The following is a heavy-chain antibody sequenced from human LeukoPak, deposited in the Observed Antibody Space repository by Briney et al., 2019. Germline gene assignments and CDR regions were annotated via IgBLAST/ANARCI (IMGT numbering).Heavy chain of an antibody. D-gene: IGHD6-19*01. CDR1: GGSISSYF. CDR3: ARIDRAVAGTIDY. V-gene: IGHV4-59*08. J-gene: IGHJ4*02. Sequence: PSETLSLTCTVSGGSISSYFWSWIRQPPGKGLEWIGYIYYSGSTNYNPSLKSRVTMSVDTSKNQFSLKLSSATAADTAVYYCARIDRAVAGTIDYWGQGTLVTVSS. CDR2: IYYSGST.